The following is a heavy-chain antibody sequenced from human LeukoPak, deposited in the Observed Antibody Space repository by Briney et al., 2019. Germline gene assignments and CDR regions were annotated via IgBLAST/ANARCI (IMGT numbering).Heavy chain of an antibody. CDR3: ARLDRSSWYRYYYYMDV. D-gene: IGHD6-13*01. J-gene: IGHJ6*03. CDR2: IYYSGST. V-gene: IGHV4-59*01. CDR1: GGSISSYY. Sequence: SETLSLTCTVSGGSISSYYWSWIRQPPGKGLEWIGYIYYSGSTNYNTFLKSRVTISVDTSKNQFSLKLSSVTAADTAVYYCARLDRSSWYRYYYYMDVWGKGTTVTVSS.